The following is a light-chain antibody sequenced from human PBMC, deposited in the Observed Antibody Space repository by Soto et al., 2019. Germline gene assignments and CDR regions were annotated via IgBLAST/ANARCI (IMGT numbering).Light chain of an antibody. Sequence: TQPPSSLSASLGYTVTITWLASQSISRYLNWYQKKPGKAHNLLIYAASTLQSGVPSRFSGSGSGTDFTLTISSLQPEDFATYYCQQSYSIPRPFGQGTKVDIK. CDR1: QSISRY. J-gene: IGKJ1*01. CDR2: AAS. V-gene: IGKV1-39*01. CDR3: QQSYSIPRP.